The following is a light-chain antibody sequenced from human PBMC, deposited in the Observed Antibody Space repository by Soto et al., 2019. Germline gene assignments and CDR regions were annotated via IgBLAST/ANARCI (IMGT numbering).Light chain of an antibody. CDR1: QSVGSA. Sequence: EIVMTQSPATLSVSPGETATLSCRASQSVGSAVAWYRHKPGQAPRLLIVAASIRAPGVPGRFSGGGSGTEFTFTISSLQSEDFAVYYCQQYRNWPPLTFGGGTTVEIK. CDR3: QQYRNWPPLT. J-gene: IGKJ4*01. V-gene: IGKV3-15*01. CDR2: AAS.